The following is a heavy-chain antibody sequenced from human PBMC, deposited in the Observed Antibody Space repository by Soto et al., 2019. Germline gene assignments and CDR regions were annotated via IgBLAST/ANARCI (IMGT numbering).Heavy chain of an antibody. V-gene: IGHV1-2*02. D-gene: IGHD3-22*01. CDR3: AKDWSYYYDSSGYRHY. Sequence: ASVKVSCKASGYTFTGYYMHWLRQAPGQGLEWMGWINPNSGGTNYAQKFQGRVTMTRDTSISTAYMELSSLRSDDTAVYYCAKDWSYYYDSSGYRHYWGQGTLVTVSS. J-gene: IGHJ4*02. CDR1: GYTFTGYY. CDR2: INPNSGGT.